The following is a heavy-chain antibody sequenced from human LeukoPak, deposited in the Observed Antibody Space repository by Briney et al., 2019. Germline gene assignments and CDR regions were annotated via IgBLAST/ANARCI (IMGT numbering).Heavy chain of an antibody. CDR2: IDPNSGGA. Sequence: GASVKVPCKASGYTFTGYYIHWVRQAPGQGLEWMGRIDPNSGGANYAQKFQGRITMTGDTSISTAYMDLSGLRSDDTAVYYCAREGNNWKQPDYWGQGTLVTVSS. CDR3: AREGNNWKQPDY. CDR1: GYTFTGYY. J-gene: IGHJ4*02. V-gene: IGHV1-2*06. D-gene: IGHD1-20*01.